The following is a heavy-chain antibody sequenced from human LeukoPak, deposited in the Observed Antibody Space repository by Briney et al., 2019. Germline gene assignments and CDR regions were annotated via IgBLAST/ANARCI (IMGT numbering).Heavy chain of an antibody. V-gene: IGHV4-61*02. CDR1: GGSISSGSDY. Sequence: PSETLSLTCTVSGGSISSGSDYCSWIRQPAGKGLEWIGRSYSSGSTNYNPSLKSRVSISVDTSKNQFSLRLSSVTAADTAVYYCSRLTHSYYSDTSGYYPYYYMDVWGEGTTVTVSS. D-gene: IGHD3-22*01. CDR2: SYSSGST. CDR3: SRLTHSYYSDTSGYYPYYYMDV. J-gene: IGHJ6*03.